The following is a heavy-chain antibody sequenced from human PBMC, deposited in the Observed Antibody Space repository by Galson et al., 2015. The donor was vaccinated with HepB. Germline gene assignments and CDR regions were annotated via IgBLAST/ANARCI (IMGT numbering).Heavy chain of an antibody. V-gene: IGHV1-18*04. Sequence: SVKVSCKASGYTFTSYGISWVRQAPGQGLEWMGWISAYNGNTNYAQKLQGRVTMTTDTSTSTAYMELRSLRSDDTAVYYCARSNIVVLPRSGGSCYWCYYYGMDVWGQGTTVTVSS. J-gene: IGHJ6*02. D-gene: IGHD2-15*01. CDR3: ARSNIVVLPRSGGSCYWCYYYGMDV. CDR1: GYTFTSYG. CDR2: ISAYNGNT.